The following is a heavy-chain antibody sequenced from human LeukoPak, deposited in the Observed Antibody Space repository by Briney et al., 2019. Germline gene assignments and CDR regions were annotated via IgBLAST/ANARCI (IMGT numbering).Heavy chain of an antibody. V-gene: IGHV4-4*08. J-gene: IGHJ4*02. D-gene: IGHD5-24*01. Sequence: SETLSLTCTVSGASISSYYWSWLRQPPGKGLEWIAFISNSVSTNYNPSLKSRVTISLDTSRKQLSLRLSSVSAADTAVYYCVATERWLQWDYWGQGTLVTVSS. CDR3: VATERWLQWDY. CDR1: GASISSYY. CDR2: ISNSVST.